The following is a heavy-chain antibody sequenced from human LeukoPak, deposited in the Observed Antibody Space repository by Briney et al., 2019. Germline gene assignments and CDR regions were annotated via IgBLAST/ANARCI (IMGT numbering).Heavy chain of an antibody. Sequence: GGSLRLSCAASGFTFNNYWVDWIRQAPGKGLEWVAAIKSDGSEIYYVDSVKGRFTISRDNAKNSQYLQMNSLRAEDTAVYYCARSDNWAYDHWGQGTLVTVSS. CDR2: IKSDGSEI. V-gene: IGHV3-7*03. CDR3: ARSDNWAYDH. CDR1: GFTFNNYW. J-gene: IGHJ4*02. D-gene: IGHD3-16*01.